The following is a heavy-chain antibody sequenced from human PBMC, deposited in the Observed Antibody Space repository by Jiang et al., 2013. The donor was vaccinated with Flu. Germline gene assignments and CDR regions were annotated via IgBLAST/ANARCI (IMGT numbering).Heavy chain of an antibody. CDR2: IYYSGST. J-gene: IGHJ4*02. CDR1: GGSISSYY. V-gene: IGHV4-59*01. CDR3: ARGVETAMVYDY. D-gene: IGHD5-18*01. Sequence: GLVKPSETLSLTCTVSGGSISSYYWSWIRQPPGKGLEWIGYIYYSGSTNYNPSLKSRVTISVDTSKNQFSLKLSSVTAADTAVYYCARGVETAMVYDYWGQGTLVTVSS.